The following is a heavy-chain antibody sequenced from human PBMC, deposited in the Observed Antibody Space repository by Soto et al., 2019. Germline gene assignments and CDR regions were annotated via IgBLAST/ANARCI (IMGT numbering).Heavy chain of an antibody. V-gene: IGHV3-30-3*01. CDR2: ISYDGSNT. CDR3: AKGPASGGRRPYYFDY. CDR1: GFTFSTYT. D-gene: IGHD2-15*01. Sequence: PGGSLRLSCAASGFTFSTYTIHWVRQAPGKGLEWVALISYDGSNTYYADSVKGRFTISRDNSKNTLYLQMTSLRAGDTAVYYCAKGPASGGRRPYYFDYWGQGTLVTVSS. J-gene: IGHJ4*02.